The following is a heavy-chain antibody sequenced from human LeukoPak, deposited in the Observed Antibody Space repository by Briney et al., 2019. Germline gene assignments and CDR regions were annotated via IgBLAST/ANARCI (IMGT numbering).Heavy chain of an antibody. V-gene: IGHV3-23*01. Sequence: GGSLRLSCAASGFTFSSYGMSWVRQAPGKGLEWVSAISGSGGSTYYADSVKGRFTISRDNSKNTLYLQMNSLRAEDTAVYYCAKVTGRIAAAGTLDYWGQGTLVTVSS. CDR3: AKVTGRIAAAGTLDY. J-gene: IGHJ4*02. CDR1: GFTFSSYG. CDR2: ISGSGGST. D-gene: IGHD6-13*01.